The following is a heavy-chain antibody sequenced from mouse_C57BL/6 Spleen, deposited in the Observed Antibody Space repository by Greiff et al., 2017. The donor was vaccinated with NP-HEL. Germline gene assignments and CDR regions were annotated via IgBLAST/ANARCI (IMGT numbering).Heavy chain of an antibody. D-gene: IGHD1-1*01. CDR1: GFTFTAYY. CDR2: IRHKANGYTT. V-gene: IGHV7-3*01. Sequence: EVKLVESGGGLVQPGGSLSLSCAASGFTFTAYYMSWVRQPPGQALEWLGFIRHKANGYTTEYSASVKGRFTISRANSQSILYLQMNALRAEDSATYYCARYAETYYGSSFHWYFEVWGTGTTVTVSS. J-gene: IGHJ1*03. CDR3: ARYAETYYGSSFHWYFEV.